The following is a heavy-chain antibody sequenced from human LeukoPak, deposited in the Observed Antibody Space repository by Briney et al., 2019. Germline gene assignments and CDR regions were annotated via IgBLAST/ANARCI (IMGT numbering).Heavy chain of an antibody. D-gene: IGHD2-21*02. CDR2: INHSGDT. J-gene: IGHJ6*03. Sequence: PSETLSLTCSVYGESFSGYYWSWIRQPPGKGLEWIGEINHSGDTNYNPSLKSRVTISVDTSRNQFSLKLSSVTAADTAVYYCARSPRSGDCYPTYYYYYMDVWAKGPRSPSP. V-gene: IGHV4-34*01. CDR1: GESFSGYY. CDR3: ARSPRSGDCYPTYYYYYMDV.